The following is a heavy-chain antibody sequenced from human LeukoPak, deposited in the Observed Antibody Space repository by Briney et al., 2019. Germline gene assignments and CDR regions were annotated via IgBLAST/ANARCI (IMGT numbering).Heavy chain of an antibody. CDR2: IYYSGST. CDR3: ARVEIRYYDSSGYFDY. Sequence: SETLSLTCTVSGGSISSGDYYWSWIRQPPGKGLEWIGYIYYSGSTYYNPSLKSRVTISVDTSKNQFSLKLGSVTAADTAVYYCARVEIRYYDSSGYFDYWGQGTLVTVSS. CDR1: GGSISSGDYY. D-gene: IGHD3-22*01. J-gene: IGHJ4*02. V-gene: IGHV4-30-4*01.